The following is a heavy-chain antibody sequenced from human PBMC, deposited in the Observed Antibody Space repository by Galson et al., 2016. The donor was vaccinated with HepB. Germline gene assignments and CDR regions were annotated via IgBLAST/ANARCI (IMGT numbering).Heavy chain of an antibody. Sequence: PALVKPTQTLTLTCTFSGFSLSTSGVGVGWIRQPPGKALEWLALIYWNDDKRYSPSLRSRLTITKDTSKNQVVLTMTNMDPWATATYYCAQVQGERITIFGVVIGPIYFQHWGQGTLVTVSS. V-gene: IGHV2-5*01. CDR3: AQVQGERITIFGVVIGPIYFQH. CDR1: GFSLSTSGVG. CDR2: IYWNDDK. D-gene: IGHD3-3*01. J-gene: IGHJ1*01.